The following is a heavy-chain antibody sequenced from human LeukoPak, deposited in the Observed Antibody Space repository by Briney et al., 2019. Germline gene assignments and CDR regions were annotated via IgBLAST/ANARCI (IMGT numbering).Heavy chain of an antibody. J-gene: IGHJ4*02. CDR3: ARERDTSGYCLAY. Sequence: GGSLRLSCAASGFTVSSKYMSWVRQAPGKGLEWVSVIYSGGSTYYADSVKGRFTISRDNSKNTLYLQMNSLRAEDTAVYYCARERDTSGYCLAYWGQGTLVTVSS. CDR1: GFTVSSKY. CDR2: IYSGGST. V-gene: IGHV3-66*01. D-gene: IGHD3-22*01.